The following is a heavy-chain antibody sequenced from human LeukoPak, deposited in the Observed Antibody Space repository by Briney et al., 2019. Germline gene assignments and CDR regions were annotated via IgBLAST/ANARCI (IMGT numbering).Heavy chain of an antibody. J-gene: IGHJ4*02. D-gene: IGHD6-6*01. CDR3: ARGGSSSGRIDY. Sequence: KPSETLSLTCTVSGGFISSYYWSWIRQPPGKGLEWIGYIYYSGSTNYNPSLKSRVTISVDTSKNQFSLKLSSVTAADTAVYYCARGGSSSGRIDYWGQGTLVTVSS. CDR1: GGFISSYY. CDR2: IYYSGST. V-gene: IGHV4-59*01.